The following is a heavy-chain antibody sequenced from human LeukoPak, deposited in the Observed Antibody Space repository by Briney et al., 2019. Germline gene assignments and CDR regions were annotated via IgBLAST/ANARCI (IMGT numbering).Heavy chain of an antibody. CDR1: GFSFSRHA. CDR3: TKAVGGGRDAYDI. Sequence: GSLRLSCVASGFSFSRHAMNWVRQAPGKGLEWVSSIFDSGAPTQYADFVKGRFTISRDNSKNTVYVQMESLRVEDTAIYYCTKAVGGGRDAYDIWGQGTMVTVSS. V-gene: IGHV3-23*01. J-gene: IGHJ3*02. CDR2: IFDSGAPT. D-gene: IGHD3-16*01.